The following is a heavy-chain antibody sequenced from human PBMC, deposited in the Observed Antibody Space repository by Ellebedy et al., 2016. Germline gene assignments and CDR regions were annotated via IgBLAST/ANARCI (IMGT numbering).Heavy chain of an antibody. CDR3: VRQLGYCSEGNCYFDY. V-gene: IGHV3-23*01. J-gene: IGHJ4*02. CDR1: GFTFSTYA. D-gene: IGHD2-15*01. CDR2: VSSSGGDT. Sequence: GEPLKISXAASGFTFSTYAMSWVRQAPGEGLEWVSAVSSSGGDTFYADSVKGRLTISRDNSKDMLYLQMNSLRAEDTAIYFCVRQLGYCSEGNCYFDYWGQGTLVTVSS.